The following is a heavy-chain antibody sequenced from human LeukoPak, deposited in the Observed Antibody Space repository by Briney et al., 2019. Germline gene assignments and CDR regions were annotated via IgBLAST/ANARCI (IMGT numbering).Heavy chain of an antibody. CDR3: ARTSNGWDDY. CDR2: IYYSGST. J-gene: IGHJ4*02. Sequence: SETLSLTCTVSGGSISSSSYYWGWIRQPPGKGLEWIGSIYYSGSTYYNPSLESRVTISVDTSKNQFSLKLSSVTAADTAVYYCARTSNGWDDYWGQGTLVTVSS. D-gene: IGHD2-8*01. V-gene: IGHV4-39*07. CDR1: GGSISSSSYY.